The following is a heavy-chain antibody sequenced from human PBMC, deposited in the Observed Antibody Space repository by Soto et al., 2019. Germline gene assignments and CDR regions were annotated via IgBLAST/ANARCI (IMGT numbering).Heavy chain of an antibody. CDR2: IIPIFGTA. CDR3: ASSSSSSGLRFDY. Sequence: SVKVSCKASGGTFSSYAISWVRQAPGQGLEWMGGIIPIFGTANYAQKFQGRVTITADESTSTAYMELSSLRSEDTAVYYCASSSSSSGLRFDYWGQGTLVTVSS. CDR1: GGTFSSYA. V-gene: IGHV1-69*13. D-gene: IGHD6-6*01. J-gene: IGHJ4*02.